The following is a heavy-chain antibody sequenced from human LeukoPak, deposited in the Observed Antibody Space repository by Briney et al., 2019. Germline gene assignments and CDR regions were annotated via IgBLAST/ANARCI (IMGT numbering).Heavy chain of an antibody. CDR2: VYYNGRT. D-gene: IGHD3-3*01. V-gene: IGHV4-59*01. CDR3: ARDLGVTVLCYFVL. J-gene: IGHJ2*01. Sequence: PSETLSLICTVSGGSISSNYWSWIRQFPGKGLEWIGNVYYNGRTNYTPSLKSRVTISLDTSKNRFSLNLRSVTAADTAVYYCARDLGVTVLCYFVLWGRGALFTVSS. CDR1: GGSISSNY.